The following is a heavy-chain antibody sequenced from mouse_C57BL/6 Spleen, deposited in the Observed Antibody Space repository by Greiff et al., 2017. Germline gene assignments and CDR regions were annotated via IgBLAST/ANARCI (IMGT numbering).Heavy chain of an antibody. Sequence: QVQLQQPGAELVKPGASVKMSCKASGYTFTSYWITWVKQRPGQGLEWIGDIYPGSGSTNYNEKFKSKATLTVDTSSSTAYMQLSSLTSEDSAVYYCARSGDGYYDYDPYYFDYWGQGTTLTVSS. CDR1: GYTFTSYW. J-gene: IGHJ2*01. CDR3: ARSGDGYYDYDPYYFDY. CDR2: IYPGSGST. V-gene: IGHV1-55*01. D-gene: IGHD2-4*01.